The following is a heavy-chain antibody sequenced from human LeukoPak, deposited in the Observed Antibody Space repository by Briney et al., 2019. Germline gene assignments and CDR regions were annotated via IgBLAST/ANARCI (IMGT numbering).Heavy chain of an antibody. Sequence: PSETLSLTCTVSGGSISSSSYYWGWIRQPPGKGLEWIGSIYYSGSTYYNPSLKSRVTISVDTSKNQFSLKLSSVTAADTAVYYCARRRNYGGGPFDYWGQGTLVTVSS. D-gene: IGHD4-11*01. V-gene: IGHV4-39*01. J-gene: IGHJ4*02. CDR1: GGSISSSSYY. CDR3: ARRRNYGGGPFDY. CDR2: IYYSGST.